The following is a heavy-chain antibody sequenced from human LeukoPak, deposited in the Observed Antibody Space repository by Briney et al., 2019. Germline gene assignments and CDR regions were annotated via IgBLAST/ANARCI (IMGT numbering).Heavy chain of an antibody. CDR3: ARGPIVVVPAAIWFDP. CDR2: MNPNSGNT. CDR1: GYTFTSYD. Sequence: ASVKVSCKASGYTFTSYDINWVRQATGQGLEWMGWMNPNSGNTGYAQKFQGRVTMTRNTSISTAYMELSSLRSEDTAVYYCARGPIVVVPAAIWFDPWGQGTLVTVSS. J-gene: IGHJ5*02. V-gene: IGHV1-8*01. D-gene: IGHD2-2*01.